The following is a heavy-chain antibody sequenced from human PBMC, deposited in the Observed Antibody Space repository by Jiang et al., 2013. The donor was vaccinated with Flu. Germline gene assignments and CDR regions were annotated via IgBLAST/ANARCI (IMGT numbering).Heavy chain of an antibody. Sequence: KPTQTLTLTCTFSGFSLSTSGMCVSWIRQPPGKALEWLALIDWDDDKYYSTSLKTRLTISKDTSKNQVVLTMTNMDPVDTATYYCARASYYYDSSGYYLNYYGMDVWGQ. CDR1: GFSLSTSGMC. J-gene: IGHJ6*02. D-gene: IGHD3-22*01. CDR3: ARASYYYDSSGYYLNYYGMDV. V-gene: IGHV2-70*01. CDR2: IDWDDDK.